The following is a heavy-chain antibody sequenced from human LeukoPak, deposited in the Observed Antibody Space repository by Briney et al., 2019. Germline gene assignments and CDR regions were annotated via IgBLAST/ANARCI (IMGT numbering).Heavy chain of an antibody. D-gene: IGHD2-2*01. Sequence: PSETLSLTCAVSGYSISSGYYWGWIRPPPGKGLEWIGIIYHSGSTYYNPSLKSRVTISVDTSKNQFSLKLSSVTAADTAVYYCAREDIVVVPAARGDAFDIWGQGTMVTVSS. J-gene: IGHJ3*02. CDR1: GYSISSGYY. V-gene: IGHV4-38-2*02. CDR2: IYHSGST. CDR3: AREDIVVVPAARGDAFDI.